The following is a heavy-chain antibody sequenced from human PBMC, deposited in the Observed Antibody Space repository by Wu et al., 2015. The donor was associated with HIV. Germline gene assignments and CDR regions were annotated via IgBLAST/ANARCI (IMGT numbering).Heavy chain of an antibody. CDR1: GGTFSSYA. CDR3: AGGVVPRTMIVVVPKAPFDY. Sequence: QVQLVQSGAEVKKPGASVKVSCKASGGTFSSYAISWVRQAPGQGLEWMGGIIPIFGTANYAQKFQGRVRITTDESTSTAYMELSSLRSEDTAVYYCAGGVVPRTMIVVVPKAPFDYWGQGTLVTVSS. V-gene: IGHV1-69*01. D-gene: IGHD3-22*01. J-gene: IGHJ4*02. CDR2: IIPIFGTA.